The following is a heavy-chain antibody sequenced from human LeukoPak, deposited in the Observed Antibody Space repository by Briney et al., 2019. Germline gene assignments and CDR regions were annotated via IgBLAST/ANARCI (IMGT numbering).Heavy chain of an antibody. CDR2: ISSSSSTI. V-gene: IGHV3-11*04. D-gene: IGHD1-26*01. J-gene: IGHJ6*03. CDR3: ARDPYSGTYGDTYYYYMDV. CDR1: GGSFSGYY. Sequence: LSLTCAVYGGSFSGYYWSWIRQPPGKGLEWVSYISSSSSTIYYADSVKGRFTISRDNAKNSLYLQMNSLRAEDTAVYYCARDPYSGTYGDTYYYYMDVWGKGTTVTISS.